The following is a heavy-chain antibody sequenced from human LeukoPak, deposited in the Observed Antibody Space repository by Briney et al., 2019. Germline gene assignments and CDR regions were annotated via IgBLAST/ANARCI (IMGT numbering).Heavy chain of an antibody. CDR2: IYTSGST. Sequence: SETLSLTCTVSGGSISSYYWSWIRQPAGKGLEWIGRIYTSGSTNYNPSIKSRVTMSVDTSKNQFSLKLSSVTAADPAVYYCARGPPYGYSSSSWFDPWGQGTLVTVSS. V-gene: IGHV4-4*07. CDR3: ARGPPYGYSSSSWFDP. J-gene: IGHJ5*02. CDR1: GGSISSYY. D-gene: IGHD6-6*01.